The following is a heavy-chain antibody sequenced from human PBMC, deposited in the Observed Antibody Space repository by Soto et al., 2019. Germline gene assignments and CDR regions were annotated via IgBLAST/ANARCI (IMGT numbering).Heavy chain of an antibody. CDR3: ARGDDILTGSDY. CDR1: GGTFSRYT. Sequence: QVQLVQSGAEVKKPGYSVKVSCRASGGTFSRYTISWVRQAPGQGLEWMGRIIPILGIPHYAQKFQGRVTITADISTSTAYMELSSLRSEDTAVYYCARGDDILTGSDYWGQGTLVTVSS. CDR2: IIPILGIP. J-gene: IGHJ4*02. D-gene: IGHD3-9*01. V-gene: IGHV1-69*02.